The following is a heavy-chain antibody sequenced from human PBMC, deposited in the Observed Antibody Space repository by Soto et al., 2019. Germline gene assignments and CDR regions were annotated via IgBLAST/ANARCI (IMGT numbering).Heavy chain of an antibody. J-gene: IGHJ5*02. CDR2: IYYSGST. V-gene: IGHV4-39*01. D-gene: IGHD2-2*01. CDR1: GGSISSSSYY. Sequence: QLQLQESGPGLVKPSETLSLTCTVSGGSISSSSYYWGWIRQPPGKGLEWIGSIYYSGSTYYNPSLKSRVTISVDTSKNQFSLKLSSVTAADTAVYYCASEGCSSTSCPTILDNWFDPWGQGTLVTVSS. CDR3: ASEGCSSTSCPTILDNWFDP.